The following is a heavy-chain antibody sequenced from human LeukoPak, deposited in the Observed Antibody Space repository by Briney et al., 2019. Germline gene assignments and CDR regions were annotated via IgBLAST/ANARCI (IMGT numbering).Heavy chain of an antibody. CDR2: ISSSSSYI. V-gene: IGHV3-21*01. Sequence: GGSLRLSCAASGFTFSSYSMNWVRQAPGKGLEWVSSISSSSSYIYYADSVKGRFTISRDNAKNSLYLQMNSLRAEDTAVYYCARGSSSGRTNNWFDPWGQGTLVTVSS. CDR1: GFTFSSYS. CDR3: ARGSSSGRTNNWFDP. J-gene: IGHJ5*02. D-gene: IGHD6-19*01.